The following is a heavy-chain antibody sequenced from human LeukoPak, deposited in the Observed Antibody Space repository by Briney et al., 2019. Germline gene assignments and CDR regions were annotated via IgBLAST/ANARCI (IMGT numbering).Heavy chain of an antibody. V-gene: IGHV4-59*08. CDR3: ARAVVVVAAILFDY. Sequence: SETLSLTCTVSGGSISSYYWSWIRQPPGKGLEWIGYIYYSGSTNYNPSLKSRVTISVDTSKNQFSLKLSSVTAADTAVYYCARAVVVVAAILFDYWGQGTLVTVSS. J-gene: IGHJ4*02. D-gene: IGHD2-15*01. CDR1: GGSISSYY. CDR2: IYYSGST.